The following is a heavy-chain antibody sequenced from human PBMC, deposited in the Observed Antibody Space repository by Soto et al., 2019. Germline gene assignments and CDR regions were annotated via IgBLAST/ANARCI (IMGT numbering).Heavy chain of an antibody. Sequence: SETLSLTCAVSGYSISSGYYWGWIRQPPGKGLEWIGSIYHSGSTYYNPSLKSRVTISVDTSKNQFSLKLSSVTAADTAVYYCARIITIFAVVIFRNWLDPWGQGTLLTVSS. CDR2: IYHSGST. CDR3: ARIITIFAVVIFRNWLDP. D-gene: IGHD3-3*01. CDR1: GYSISSGYY. V-gene: IGHV4-38-2*01. J-gene: IGHJ5*02.